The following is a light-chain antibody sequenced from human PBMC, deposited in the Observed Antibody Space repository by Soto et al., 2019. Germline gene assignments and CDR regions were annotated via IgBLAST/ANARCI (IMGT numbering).Light chain of an antibody. V-gene: IGKV3-20*01. J-gene: IGKJ1*01. CDR2: GAS. Sequence: EIVLAQSPGTLSLSPGEGATLSCRASQSISWNFLAWYQQKRGQAPRLLIHGASNRATGIPDRFSDSGSGTDFTLTITRLEPEDFAVYYCQQYGGSPRTFGQGTKVEV. CDR3: QQYGGSPRT. CDR1: QSISWNF.